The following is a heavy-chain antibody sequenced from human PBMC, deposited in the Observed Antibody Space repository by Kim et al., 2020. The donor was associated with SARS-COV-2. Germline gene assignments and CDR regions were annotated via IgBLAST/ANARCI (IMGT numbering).Heavy chain of an antibody. J-gene: IGHJ5*01. V-gene: IGHV3-30*18. CDR3: ANEEILQLKGFYNWLDS. Sequence: GGSLRLSCAASGFTFSSYGMHWVRQAPGKGLEWVAVISYDGSNKYYADSVKGRFTISRDNSKNTLYLQMNSLRAEDTAVYYCANEEILQLKGFYNWLDS. CDR1: GFTFSSYG. D-gene: IGHD5-18*01. CDR2: ISYDGSNK.